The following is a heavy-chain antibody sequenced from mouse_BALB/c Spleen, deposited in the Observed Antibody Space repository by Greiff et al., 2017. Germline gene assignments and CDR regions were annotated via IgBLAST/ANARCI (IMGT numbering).Heavy chain of an antibody. J-gene: IGHJ4*01. D-gene: IGHD2-4*01. Sequence: VQLQQSGAELVKPGASVKLSCTASGFNIKDTYMHWVKQRPEQGLEWIGRIDPANGNTKYDPKFQGKATITADTSSNTAYLQLSSLTSEDTAVYYCARSTMIRGAMDYWGLGTSVTVSS. CDR3: ARSTMIRGAMDY. CDR1: GFNIKDTY. V-gene: IGHV14-3*02. CDR2: IDPANGNT.